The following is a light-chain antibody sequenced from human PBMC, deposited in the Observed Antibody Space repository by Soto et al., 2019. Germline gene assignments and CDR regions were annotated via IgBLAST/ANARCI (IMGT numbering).Light chain of an antibody. CDR1: QTVSSS. Sequence: EIVLTQSPGTLSLSPGERATLSCRASQTVSSSLAWYQQKPGQAPRLLISGASSRAAAIPDRFSGSGSGTDFTLTINRLEPEDFAVYYCQQYGGSPRTFGQGTKVDIK. CDR2: GAS. CDR3: QQYGGSPRT. J-gene: IGKJ1*01. V-gene: IGKV3-20*01.